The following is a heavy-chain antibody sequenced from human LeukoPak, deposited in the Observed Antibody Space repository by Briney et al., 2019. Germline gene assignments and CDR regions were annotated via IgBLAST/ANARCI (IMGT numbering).Heavy chain of an antibody. CDR2: IRYDGSNK. Sequence: PGGSLRLSCAASGFTFSDYYMSWVRQAPGKGLEWVAFIRYDGSNKYYADSVKGRFTISRDNSKNTLYLQMNSLRAEDTAVYYCAKDFEWELLEGFDYWGQGTLVTVSS. V-gene: IGHV3-30*02. J-gene: IGHJ4*02. CDR1: GFTFSDYY. CDR3: AKDFEWELLEGFDY. D-gene: IGHD1-26*01.